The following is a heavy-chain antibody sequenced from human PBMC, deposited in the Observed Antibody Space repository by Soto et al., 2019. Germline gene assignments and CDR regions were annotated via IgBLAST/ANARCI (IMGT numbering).Heavy chain of an antibody. Sequence: ASVKVSCKVSGYTLTELSMHWVRQAPGKGLEWMGGFDPEDGETIYAQKFQGRVTMTEDTSTDTAYMELSSLRSEDTAVYYCATGGWAARQGWSDPRGQATRVPVSP. CDR3: ATGGWAARQGWSDP. D-gene: IGHD6-6*01. V-gene: IGHV1-24*01. CDR2: FDPEDGET. J-gene: IGHJ5*02. CDR1: GYTLTELS.